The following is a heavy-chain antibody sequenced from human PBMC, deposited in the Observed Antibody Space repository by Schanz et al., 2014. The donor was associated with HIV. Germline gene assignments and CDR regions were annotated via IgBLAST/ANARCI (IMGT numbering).Heavy chain of an antibody. CDR2: ISPDGDTQ. J-gene: IGHJ3*02. D-gene: IGHD6-13*01. CDR1: GFTFNVYG. Sequence: QGQLVESGGGVVRPGRSLRLSCTATGFTFNVYGMHWVRQAPGKGLEWVARISPDGDTQHYADSLKGRFTISRDNFKNTLDLQMDSLRPDDTAVYYCAKGKAAIGFLPDVFDIWGPGTMVTVSS. CDR3: AKGKAAIGFLPDVFDI. V-gene: IGHV3-30*18.